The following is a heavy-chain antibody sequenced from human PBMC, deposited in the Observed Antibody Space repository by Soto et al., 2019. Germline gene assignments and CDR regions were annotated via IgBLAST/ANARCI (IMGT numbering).Heavy chain of an antibody. CDR2: MNPNSGNT. CDR3: ARRGYSSSWYYYYDYGMDV. Sequence: QVQLVQSGAEVKKPGASVKVSCKASGYTFTSYDINWVRQATGQGLEWMGWMNPNSGNTGYAQKFQGRVTRTSNTSISTAYMELSSLRSEDTAVYYCARRGYSSSWYYYYDYGMDVWGQGTTVTVSS. D-gene: IGHD6-13*01. CDR1: GYTFTSYD. V-gene: IGHV1-8*01. J-gene: IGHJ6*02.